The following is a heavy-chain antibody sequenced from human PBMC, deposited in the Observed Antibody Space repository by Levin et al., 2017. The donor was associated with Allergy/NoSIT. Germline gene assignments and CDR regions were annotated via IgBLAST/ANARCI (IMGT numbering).Heavy chain of an antibody. CDR3: ARGYDYIWGGYPFDWFGP. J-gene: IGHJ5*02. D-gene: IGHD3-16*01. V-gene: IGHV1-3*01. CDR1: GYSFTNYA. CDR2: INAGNGHT. Sequence: GESLKISCKASGYSFTNYAMHWVRQAPGQRLEWMGWINAGNGHTKNSQKFQGRVTITRDTSASIVYMELSSLRSEDTAVYYCARGYDYIWGGYPFDWFGPWGQGTLVTVSS.